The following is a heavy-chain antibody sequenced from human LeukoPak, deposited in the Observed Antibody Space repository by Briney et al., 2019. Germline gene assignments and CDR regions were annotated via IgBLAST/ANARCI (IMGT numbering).Heavy chain of an antibody. CDR1: GGSICSYY. CDR3: ARVLEWEPNGGMDY. V-gene: IGHV4-59*01. J-gene: IGHJ4*02. Sequence: TPSETLSLTCTVSGGSICSYYWSWIRQPPGKGLEWIGYIYYSGSTNYNPSLKSRVTISVDTSKNQFSLKLSSVTAADTAVYYCARVLEWEPNGGMDYWGQGTLVTVSS. CDR2: IYYSGST. D-gene: IGHD1-26*01.